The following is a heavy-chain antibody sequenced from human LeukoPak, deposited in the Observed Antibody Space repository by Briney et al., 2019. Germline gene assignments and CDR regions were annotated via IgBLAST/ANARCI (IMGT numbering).Heavy chain of an antibody. CDR3: AREGGGSTTSFDY. CDR1: GDSIDNYY. CDR2: IYYSGST. J-gene: IGHJ4*02. D-gene: IGHD1-1*01. Sequence: PSETLSLTCIVSGDSIDNYYWSWIRQHPGKGLEWIGYIYYSGSTYYNPSLKSRVTISVDTSKNQFSLKLSSVTAADTAVYYCAREGGGSTTSFDYWGQGTLVTVSS. V-gene: IGHV4-31*03.